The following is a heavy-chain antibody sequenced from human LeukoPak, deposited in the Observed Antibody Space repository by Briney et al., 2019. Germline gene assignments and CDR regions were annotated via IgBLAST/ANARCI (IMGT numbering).Heavy chain of an antibody. Sequence: PGGSLRLSCVVSEFSFSTYAVSWVRQAPGKGLEWVSAISADGGITYYADSVRGRFTISRDNSKNTLYLRMNSLRAEDTAVYYCAKSSGPGGYYYYGMDVWGQGTTVTVSS. CDR3: AKSSGPGGYYYYGMDV. CDR1: EFSFSTYA. D-gene: IGHD3-22*01. CDR2: ISADGGIT. V-gene: IGHV3-23*01. J-gene: IGHJ6*02.